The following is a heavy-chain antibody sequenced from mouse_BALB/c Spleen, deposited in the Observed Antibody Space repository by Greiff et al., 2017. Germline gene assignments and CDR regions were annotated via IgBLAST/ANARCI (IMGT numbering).Heavy chain of an antibody. CDR2: IDPENGDT. V-gene: IGHV14-4*02. CDR1: GFNIKDYY. CDR3: KCLYGSSYGFAY. J-gene: IGHJ3*01. D-gene: IGHD1-1*01. Sequence: EVQLVESGAELVRSGASVKLSCTASGFNIKDYYMHWVKQRPEQGLEWIGWIDPENGDTEYAPKFQGKATMTGDTSSNTAYLQLSSLTSEDTAVYYCKCLYGSSYGFAYWGQGTLVTVSA.